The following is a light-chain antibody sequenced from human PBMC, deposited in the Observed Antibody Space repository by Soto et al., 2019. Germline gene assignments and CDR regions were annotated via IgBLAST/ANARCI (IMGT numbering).Light chain of an antibody. CDR3: QQYGSSRT. Sequence: EIVLTQSPGTLSLSPGERATLSCRASQSVSSSYLAWYQQKPGQAPRLLIYGASSRATGIPDRFSGSGSGTDFTLTFSRLEPEDFAVYYCQQYGSSRTFGQGTK. J-gene: IGKJ1*01. V-gene: IGKV3-20*01. CDR2: GAS. CDR1: QSVSSSY.